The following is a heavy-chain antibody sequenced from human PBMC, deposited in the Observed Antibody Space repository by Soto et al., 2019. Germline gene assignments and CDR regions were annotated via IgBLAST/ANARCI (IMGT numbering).Heavy chain of an antibody. CDR1: GFMFDSYA. CDR2: ISLGGDRI. J-gene: IGHJ4*02. V-gene: IGHV3-48*02. Sequence: PGGSLSLSCVASGFMFDSYAMNWVRQAPGKGLEWVSYISLGGDRIYYAESLKGRITISRDNARNSLSLQMNILSDEDTAVYYCTKSADSAGWGVDFWGQGTMVTVSS. CDR3: TKSADSAGWGVDF. D-gene: IGHD6-19*01.